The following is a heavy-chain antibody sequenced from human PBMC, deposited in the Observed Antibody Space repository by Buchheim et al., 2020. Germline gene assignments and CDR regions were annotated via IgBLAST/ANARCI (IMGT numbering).Heavy chain of an antibody. CDR2: ISPDGSER. V-gene: IGHV3-7*01. CDR1: GFTFSDSW. D-gene: IGHD3-10*01. CDR3: SLSLNY. Sequence: EVQLVESGGGLVQPGGSLRLSCAASGFTFSDSWMDWVRQAPGKGLEWVANISPDGSERYYVDSVKGRFFISRDNTKNSLFLQMNSLRAEDTGVYYCSLSLNYWGRGTL. J-gene: IGHJ4*02.